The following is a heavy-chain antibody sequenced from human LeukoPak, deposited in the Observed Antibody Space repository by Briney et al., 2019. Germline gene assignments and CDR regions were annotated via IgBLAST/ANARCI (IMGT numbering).Heavy chain of an antibody. CDR1: GFTFSSYA. CDR2: ISGSGGST. CDR3: AKDPSDFWSGSPSFAY. J-gene: IGHJ4*02. Sequence: PGGSLRLSCAAPGFTFSSYAMSWVRQAPGKGLEWVSAISGSGGSTYYADSVKGRFTISRDNSKNTLYLQMNSLRAEDTAVYYCAKDPSDFWSGSPSFAYWGQGTLVTVSS. V-gene: IGHV3-23*01. D-gene: IGHD3-3*01.